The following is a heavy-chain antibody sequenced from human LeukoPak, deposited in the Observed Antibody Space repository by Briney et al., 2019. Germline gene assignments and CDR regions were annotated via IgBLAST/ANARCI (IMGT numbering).Heavy chain of an antibody. D-gene: IGHD3-9*01. CDR2: ISSSGSTI. CDR1: GFSFSSYE. J-gene: IGHJ4*02. V-gene: IGHV3-48*03. Sequence: PGGSLRLSCAASGFSFSSYEMNWVRQAPGKGLEWVSYISSSGSTIYYADSVKGRFAISRDNAKNSLYLQMNSLRAEDTAVYYYARVGYDILTGYYHYFDYWGQGTLVTVSS. CDR3: ARVGYDILTGYYHYFDY.